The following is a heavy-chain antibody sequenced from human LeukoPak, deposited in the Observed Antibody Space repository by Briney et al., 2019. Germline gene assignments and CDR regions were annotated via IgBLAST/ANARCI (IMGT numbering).Heavy chain of an antibody. CDR3: ARGLGYCSGGSCYAFDY. Sequence: ASVKVSCKASGYTFTSYDINWVRQATGQGLEWMGWMNPNSGNTGYAQKFQGRVTITRNTSISTAYMELSSLRSEDTAVYYCARGLGYCSGGSCYAFDYWGQRTLVTVSS. V-gene: IGHV1-8*03. CDR1: GYTFTSYD. CDR2: MNPNSGNT. J-gene: IGHJ4*02. D-gene: IGHD2-15*01.